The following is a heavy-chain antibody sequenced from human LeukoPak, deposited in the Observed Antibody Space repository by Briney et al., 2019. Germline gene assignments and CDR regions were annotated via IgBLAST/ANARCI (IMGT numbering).Heavy chain of an antibody. J-gene: IGHJ4*02. D-gene: IGHD1-14*01. CDR1: GFTFSSYA. Sequence: GGSLRLSCAASGFTFSSYAMHWVRQAPGKGLEWVAVISYDGSNKYYADSVKGRFTISRDNSKNTLYLQMNSLRAEDTAVYYCAKRETGGSTWGCFDSWGLGTLVTVSS. CDR3: AKRETGGSTWGCFDS. CDR2: ISYDGSNK. V-gene: IGHV3-30-3*02.